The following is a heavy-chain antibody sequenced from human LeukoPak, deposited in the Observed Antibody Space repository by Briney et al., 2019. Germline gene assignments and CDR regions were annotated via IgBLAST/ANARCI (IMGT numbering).Heavy chain of an antibody. Sequence: PGGSLRLSCAASGFTFDDYAMHWVRQAPGKGLEWVSLISWDGGSTYYADSVKGRFTISRDNSKNSLYLQMNSLRAEDTALYYCAKEGSSSLYYYYYMDVWGKGTTVTVSS. V-gene: IGHV3-43D*03. J-gene: IGHJ6*03. CDR3: AKEGSSSLYYYYYMDV. CDR2: ISWDGGST. CDR1: GFTFDDYA. D-gene: IGHD6-13*01.